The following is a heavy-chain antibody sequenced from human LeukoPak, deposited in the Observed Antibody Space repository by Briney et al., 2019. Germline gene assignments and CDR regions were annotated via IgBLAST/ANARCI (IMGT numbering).Heavy chain of an antibody. V-gene: IGHV4-61*01. CDR2: VYNSGST. CDR3: ARDPSGYFNY. J-gene: IGHJ4*02. Sequence: PSETLSLTCNVSGGSVSSGSYYWSWIRQPPGKGLEWIGYVYNSGSTNYNAALKSRVTISADTSKNQFSLKLGSVTTADTAKYYCARDPSGYFNYWGQGILVTVSS. D-gene: IGHD3-22*01. CDR1: GGSVSSGSYY.